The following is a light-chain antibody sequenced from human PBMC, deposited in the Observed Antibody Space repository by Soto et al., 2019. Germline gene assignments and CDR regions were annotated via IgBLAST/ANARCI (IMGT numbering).Light chain of an antibody. J-gene: IGKJ3*01. Sequence: DIQMTQSPSSLSASVGARFSITCQASQDIRTSLSWFQQKPGRAPKLLIYGASNLETGISSRFRRSGSETDFTFTISSLQPEDMATYYCQHYDNHPPFTVGPGNKVDIK. CDR3: QHYDNHPPFT. V-gene: IGKV1-33*01. CDR1: QDIRTS. CDR2: GAS.